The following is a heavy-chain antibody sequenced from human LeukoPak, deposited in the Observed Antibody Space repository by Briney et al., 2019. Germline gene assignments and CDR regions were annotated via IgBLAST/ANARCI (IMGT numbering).Heavy chain of an antibody. CDR1: GGSISSYY. CDR3: ARAPVTAMVHYYYMDV. V-gene: IGHV4-59*01. D-gene: IGHD5-18*01. CDR2: IYYSGGT. Sequence: ASETLSLTCTVSGGSISSYYWSWIRQPPGKGLEWIGYIYYSGGTNYNPSLKSRVTISLDKSKNQFSLKLSYVTAADTAVYYCARAPVTAMVHYYYMDVWGKGTTVTVSS. J-gene: IGHJ6*03.